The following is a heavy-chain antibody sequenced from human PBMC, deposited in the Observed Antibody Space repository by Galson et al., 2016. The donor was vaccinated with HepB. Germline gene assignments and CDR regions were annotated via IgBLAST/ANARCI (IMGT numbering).Heavy chain of an antibody. D-gene: IGHD5-24*01. CDR1: GFSFSTCA. CDR2: ISGSGAAT. J-gene: IGHJ4*02. V-gene: IGHV3-23*01. CDR3: AKDLRDGTYYLDY. Sequence: SLRLSCAASGFSFSTCAMTWVRQAPGKGLEWVAAISGSGAATYYADSVQGRFSLSRDNAKNTLDLQMSSLRVDDTAVYFCAKDLRDGTYYLDYWGQGTRVTVTA.